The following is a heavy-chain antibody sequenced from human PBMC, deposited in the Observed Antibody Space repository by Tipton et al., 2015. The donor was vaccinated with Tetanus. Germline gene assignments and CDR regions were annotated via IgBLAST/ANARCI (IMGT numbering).Heavy chain of an antibody. Sequence: TLSLTCTVSGGSVSSGSYYWSWIRQPPGKGLEWIGYIYYSGSTNYNPSLKSRVTISVDTSKNQFSLKLSSVTAADTAVYYCARDKYDFWRAFDAFDIWGQGTMVTVSS. CDR1: GGSVSSGSYY. CDR2: IYYSGST. D-gene: IGHD3-3*01. V-gene: IGHV4-61*01. CDR3: ARDKYDFWRAFDAFDI. J-gene: IGHJ3*02.